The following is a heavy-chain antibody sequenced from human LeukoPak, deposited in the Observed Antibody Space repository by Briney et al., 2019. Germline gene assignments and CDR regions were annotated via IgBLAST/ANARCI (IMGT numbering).Heavy chain of an antibody. CDR1: GVSISSSGYY. Sequence: PSETLSLTCTVSGVSISSSGYYWGWIRQPPGKGVEWVASIYYSGRTYYNPSLKRRVTISVDTSKNQLSLKLSSLTAADTAVYYCARHEYSGSYYGLSWFDPWGQGTLVTVSS. D-gene: IGHD1-26*01. J-gene: IGHJ5*02. V-gene: IGHV4-39*01. CDR2: IYYSGRT. CDR3: ARHEYSGSYYGLSWFDP.